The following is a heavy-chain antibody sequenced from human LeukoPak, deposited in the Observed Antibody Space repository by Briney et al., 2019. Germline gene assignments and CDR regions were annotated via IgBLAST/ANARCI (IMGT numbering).Heavy chain of an antibody. V-gene: IGHV4-4*07. D-gene: IGHD6-19*01. CDR3: AIDTFSSGWWDYSDY. Sequence: SETLSLTCSVSGDSVSGFYWSWIRQPAGKGLEWIGCIYTSGNTRDTSTKYNPSLKSRVSMSVDTSKNQFSLKLRSVTAADTAIYYCAIDTFSSGWWDYSDYWGQGTLVTVSS. J-gene: IGHJ4*02. CDR2: IYTSGNTRDTST. CDR1: GDSVSGFY.